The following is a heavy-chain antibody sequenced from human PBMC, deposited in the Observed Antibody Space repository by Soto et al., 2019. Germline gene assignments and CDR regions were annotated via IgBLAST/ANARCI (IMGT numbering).Heavy chain of an antibody. D-gene: IGHD3-22*01. J-gene: IGHJ4*02. Sequence: EVQLVESGGGWVQPGGSLRLSYAASGFTFSVYSMNWVRQAPGKGLDWVSYITGSSDRILFADSVKGRFTVSRDNAKNSLYLQMNSLRDEDTGVYYCTTSNGHLNHWGQGTLVSVSS. V-gene: IGHV3-48*02. CDR2: ITGSSDRI. CDR1: GFTFSVYS. CDR3: TTSNGHLNH.